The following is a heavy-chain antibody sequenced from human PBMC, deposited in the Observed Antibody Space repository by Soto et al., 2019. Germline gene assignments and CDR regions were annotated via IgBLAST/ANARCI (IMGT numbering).Heavy chain of an antibody. Sequence: EVQLLDSGGGLVQPGGSLRLSCAASGFTFSTYAMSWVRQAPGKGLEWVSTISGSGDSSYYATSVKGRFTISRDNSRNTLDLQMNSLRVEDTAVDYCAKGGEGSCSQTSCLYFSDSWGQGTLVTVSS. V-gene: IGHV3-23*01. CDR1: GFTFSTYA. J-gene: IGHJ4*02. D-gene: IGHD2-15*01. CDR2: ISGSGDSS. CDR3: AKGGEGSCSQTSCLYFSDS.